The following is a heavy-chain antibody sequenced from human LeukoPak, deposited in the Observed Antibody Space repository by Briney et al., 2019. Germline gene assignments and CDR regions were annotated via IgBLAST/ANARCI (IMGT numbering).Heavy chain of an antibody. CDR1: GGSISSYY. J-gene: IGHJ6*03. CDR2: IYYSGST. D-gene: IGHD1-20*01. Sequence: SETLSLTCTVSGGSISSYYWSWLRQPPGKGLEWIGYIYYSGSTNYNPSLKSRVTISVDTSKNQFSLKLSSVTAADTAVYYCARRITGTTGYYYMDVWGKGTTVTVSS. V-gene: IGHV4-59*08. CDR3: ARRITGTTGYYYMDV.